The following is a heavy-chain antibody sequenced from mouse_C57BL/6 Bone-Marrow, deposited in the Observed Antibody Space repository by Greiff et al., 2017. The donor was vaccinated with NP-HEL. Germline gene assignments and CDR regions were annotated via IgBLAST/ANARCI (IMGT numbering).Heavy chain of an antibody. CDR2: INPGSGGT. J-gene: IGHJ3*01. D-gene: IGHD2-9*01. CDR3: ARSLRWFFAY. Sequence: LVESGAELVRPGTSVKVSCKASGYAFTNYLIEWVKQRPGQGLEWIGVINPGSGGTNYNEKFKGKATLTADKSSSTAYMQLSSLTSEDSAVYFCARSLRWFFAYWGQGTLVTVSA. CDR1: GYAFTNYL. V-gene: IGHV1-54*01.